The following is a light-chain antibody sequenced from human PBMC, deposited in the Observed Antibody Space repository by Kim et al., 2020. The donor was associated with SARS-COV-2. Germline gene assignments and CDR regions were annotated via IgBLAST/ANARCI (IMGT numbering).Light chain of an antibody. CDR2: VAS. CDR1: QIISSSS. V-gene: IGKV3-20*01. CDR3: HQYGSSPHT. J-gene: IGKJ2*01. Sequence: EIVLTQSPDTLSLSTGGRATLSCRASQIISSSSLAWYQQKPGQAPRLLIYVASRRATGVPDRFSGSESGTDFTLTISRLEPEDFALYYCHQYGSSPHTFGQGTKLEI.